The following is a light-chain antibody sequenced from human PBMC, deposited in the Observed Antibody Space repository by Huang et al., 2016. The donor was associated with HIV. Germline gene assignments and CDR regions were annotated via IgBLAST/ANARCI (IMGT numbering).Light chain of an antibody. CDR1: QGINTW. V-gene: IGKV1-12*01. Sequence: DIQMTQSPSSVSAPVGDRVTIPCRASQGINTWLAWYQQKPGKAPKLLTYGVSNLQSVVPAKFSGSGSGTDFTLNISSLQPEEFATYYCQQANIFPLTFGGGTKVQIK. CDR2: GVS. J-gene: IGKJ4*01. CDR3: QQANIFPLT.